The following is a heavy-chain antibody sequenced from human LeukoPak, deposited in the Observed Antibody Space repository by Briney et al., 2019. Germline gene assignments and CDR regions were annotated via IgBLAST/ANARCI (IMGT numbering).Heavy chain of an antibody. D-gene: IGHD1-26*01. V-gene: IGHV1-8*02. J-gene: IGHJ4*02. Sequence: GASVKVSCKASGGTFNSYAINWVRQAPGQGLEWLGWMNSNTGNTGYAQRFQGRVTMTRDTSISTAYLELSSLRSEDTAVYYCATAEFPSGSYSFDYWGQGTLVTVSS. CDR1: GGTFNSYA. CDR3: ATAEFPSGSYSFDY. CDR2: MNSNTGNT.